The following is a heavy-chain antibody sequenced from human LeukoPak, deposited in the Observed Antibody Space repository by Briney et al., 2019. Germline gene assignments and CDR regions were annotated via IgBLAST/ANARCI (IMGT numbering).Heavy chain of an antibody. CDR1: GGSINSGSYY. V-gene: IGHV4-39*01. CDR3: ARGNYDILTGDRKDFDY. D-gene: IGHD3-9*01. Sequence: PSETLSLTCSVSGGSINSGSYYWGWLRQPPGKGLEWIGNIYYRGGTYYNPSLESRVTISVDTSKNQFSLKVNSVTAADTAVYYCARGNYDILTGDRKDFDYWGQGTLVTVSS. CDR2: IYYRGGT. J-gene: IGHJ4*02.